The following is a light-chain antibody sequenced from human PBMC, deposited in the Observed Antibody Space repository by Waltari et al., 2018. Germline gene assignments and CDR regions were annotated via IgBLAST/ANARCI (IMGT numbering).Light chain of an antibody. CDR3: ASYVNYTTFHVV. CDR2: EGV. V-gene: IGLV2-23*03. Sequence: QSALTQPASVSGSPGQSTTISCTGATRHLGIYTPFPWYQQHPGKFPILIIFEGVKRPSGVSNRFAGSKSVTPASLTISGLQADDEADYFCASYVNYTTFHVVFGGGTKLTVL. J-gene: IGLJ2*01. CDR1: TRHLGIYTP.